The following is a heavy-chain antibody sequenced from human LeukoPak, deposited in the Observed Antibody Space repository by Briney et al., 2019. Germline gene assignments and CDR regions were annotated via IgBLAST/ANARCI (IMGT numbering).Heavy chain of an antibody. J-gene: IGHJ4*02. CDR1: GFTFSSYA. D-gene: IGHD3-22*01. CDR3: AREGNYYDSEADY. CDR2: ISYDGSNK. V-gene: IGHV3-30-3*01. Sequence: PGGSLRLSCAASGFTFSSYAMHWVRQAPGKGLEWVAVISYDGSNKYYADSVKGRFTISRDNAKNSLYLQMNSLRDEDTAVYYCAREGNYYDSEADYWGQGTQVTVSS.